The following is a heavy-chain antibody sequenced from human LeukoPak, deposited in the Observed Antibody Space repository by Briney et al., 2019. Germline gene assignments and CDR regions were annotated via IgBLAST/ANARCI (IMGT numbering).Heavy chain of an antibody. D-gene: IGHD1-26*01. CDR1: GFTFSSYW. J-gene: IGHJ4*02. CDR2: IKQDGSEK. Sequence: GGSLRLSCAASGFTFSSYWMSWVRQAPGKGLEWVANIKQDGSEKYYVDSVKGRFTISRDNAKNSLYLQMISLRAEDTAVYYCARDRSGSYRSFNYWGQGTLVTVSS. CDR3: ARDRSGSYRSFNY. V-gene: IGHV3-7*01.